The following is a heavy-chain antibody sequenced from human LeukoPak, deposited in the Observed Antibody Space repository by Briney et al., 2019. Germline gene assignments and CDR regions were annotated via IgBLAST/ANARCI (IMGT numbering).Heavy chain of an antibody. D-gene: IGHD3-16*01. CDR3: ATYTEDYSGPAFAP. CDR2: IHYSGNT. Sequence: ASETLSLTCTVSGGSISSSIHYWGWVRQSPRKGLEWIGTIHYSGNTYYNPSLRSRLTISLDTSNNQFSLKLSSVTAADTAVYYCATYTEDYSGPAFAPWGQGTLVTVSS. V-gene: IGHV4-39*07. CDR1: GGSISSSIHY. J-gene: IGHJ5*02.